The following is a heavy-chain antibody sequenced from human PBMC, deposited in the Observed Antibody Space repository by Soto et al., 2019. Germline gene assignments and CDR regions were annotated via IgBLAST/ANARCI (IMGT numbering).Heavy chain of an antibody. V-gene: IGHV1-69*13. J-gene: IGHJ6*02. D-gene: IGHD4-17*01. CDR2: IIPIFGTA. Sequence: SVKVSCKASGGTFSSYAISWVRQAPGQGLEWMGGIIPIFGTANYAQKFQGRVTITADESTSTAYMELSSLRSEDTAVYYCARVYGDYVDYYYYYGMDVWGQGTTVTVSS. CDR1: GGTFSSYA. CDR3: ARVYGDYVDYYYYYGMDV.